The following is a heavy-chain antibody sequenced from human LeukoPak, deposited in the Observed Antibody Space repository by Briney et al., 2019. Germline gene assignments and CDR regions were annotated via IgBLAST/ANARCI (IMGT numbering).Heavy chain of an antibody. J-gene: IGHJ6*03. Sequence: GGSLTLSCAASGFTVSSNYMSWVRQAPGKGLEWVSVIYSGGSTYYADSVKGRFTISRDNSKNTLYLQMNSLRAEDTAVYYCARSHRYGDYVDYYYYYMDVWGKGTTVTVSS. CDR3: ARSHRYGDYVDYYYYYMDV. CDR2: IYSGGST. CDR1: GFTVSSNY. V-gene: IGHV3-66*02. D-gene: IGHD4-17*01.